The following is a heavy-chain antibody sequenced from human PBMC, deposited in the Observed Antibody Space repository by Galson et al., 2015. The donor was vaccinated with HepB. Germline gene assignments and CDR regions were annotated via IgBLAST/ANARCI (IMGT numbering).Heavy chain of an antibody. CDR3: AKVRDNYSIHYYGMDV. V-gene: IGHV3-30*18. D-gene: IGHD4-11*01. CDR1: GFTFSIYG. Sequence: SLRLSCAASGFTFSIYGLHWVRQAPGKGLERVAVISYDSTDKYYADSVKGRFTISRDSSKNLLYLQMNSLRVEDTAVYYCAKVRDNYSIHYYGMDVWGQGTTVIVSS. CDR2: ISYDSTDK. J-gene: IGHJ6*02.